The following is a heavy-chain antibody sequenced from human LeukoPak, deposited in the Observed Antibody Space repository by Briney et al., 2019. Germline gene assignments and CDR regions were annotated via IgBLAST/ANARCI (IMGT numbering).Heavy chain of an antibody. CDR1: GGSISSYY. J-gene: IGHJ6*02. Sequence: SETLSLTCTVSGGSISSYYWSWIRQPPGKGLEWIGYIYYSRSTNYNPSLKSRVTISVDTSKNQFSLKLSSVTAADTAVYYCARIAAAGDYYYGMDVWGQGTTVTVSS. CDR3: ARIAAAGDYYYGMDV. V-gene: IGHV4-59*08. CDR2: IYYSRST. D-gene: IGHD6-13*01.